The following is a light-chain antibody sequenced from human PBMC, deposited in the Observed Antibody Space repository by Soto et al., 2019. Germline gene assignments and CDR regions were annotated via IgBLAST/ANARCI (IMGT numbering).Light chain of an antibody. J-gene: IGLJ2*01. CDR1: NIGSKS. CDR2: RDT. CDR3: HAWDSNTVV. V-gene: IGLV3-9*01. Sequence: SYELTQPLSVSVALGQTARITCEGHNIGSKSVHWYQPRPGQAPVLIIYRDTNRPSGIPERFSGSNSGNTATLTLSRAQVGDEADYFCHAWDSNTVVFGGGTKLTVL.